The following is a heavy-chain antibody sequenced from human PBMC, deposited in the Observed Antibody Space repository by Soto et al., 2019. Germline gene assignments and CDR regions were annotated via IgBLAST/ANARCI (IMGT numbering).Heavy chain of an antibody. V-gene: IGHV3-53*01. D-gene: IGHD2-21*01. CDR1: GITVSTNY. CDR2: IYSGGTT. J-gene: IGHJ2*01. CDR3: ARSAGGDYWHFDL. Sequence: EVQLVESGGGLIQPGGSLRLSCAASGITVSTNYMSWVRQAPGKGLEWVSVIYSGGTTHYADSVKGRFTISRDNSRDTLYLQMNSPRAGDTAVYYCARSAGGDYWHFDLWGRGTLVTVSS.